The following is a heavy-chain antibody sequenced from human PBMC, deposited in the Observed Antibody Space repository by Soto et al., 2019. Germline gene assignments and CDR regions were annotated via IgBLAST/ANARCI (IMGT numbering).Heavy chain of an antibody. Sequence: QVQLQESGPGLVKPSQTLSLTCTVSGGSISSGGYYWSWVRQHPGKGLEWIGYIDYSGSTYYNPSLQSRVTISVDTSKNQFSLKLRSVTAADTAVYYCARVSGQLPRQNWFDPWGQGTLVTVSS. CDR2: IDYSGST. V-gene: IGHV4-31*03. CDR1: GGSISSGGYY. D-gene: IGHD2-2*01. CDR3: ARVSGQLPRQNWFDP. J-gene: IGHJ5*02.